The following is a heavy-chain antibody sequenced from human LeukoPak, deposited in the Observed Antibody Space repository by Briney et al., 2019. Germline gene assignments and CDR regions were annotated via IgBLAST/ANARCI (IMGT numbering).Heavy chain of an antibody. Sequence: GASVKVSCKASGYTFTGYYMHWVRQAPGQGLEWMGWINPNSGGTNYAQKFQGRVTMTRDMSTSTVYMELSSLRSEDTAVYYCARDSNRLYYYDSSGYYHWGQGTLVTVSS. V-gene: IGHV1-2*02. CDR3: ARDSNRLYYYDSSGYYH. J-gene: IGHJ5*02. CDR2: INPNSGGT. CDR1: GYTFTGYY. D-gene: IGHD3-22*01.